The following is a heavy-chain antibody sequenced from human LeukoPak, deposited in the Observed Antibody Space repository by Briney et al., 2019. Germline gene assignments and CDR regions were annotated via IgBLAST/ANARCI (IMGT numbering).Heavy chain of an antibody. V-gene: IGHV1-2*02. D-gene: IGHD3-3*01. CDR1: GGTFSSYA. J-gene: IGHJ6*02. CDR2: INPNSGGT. CDR3: ARVSDFWSGYFYGMDV. Sequence: ASVKVSCKASGGTFSSYAISWVRQAPGQGLEWMGWINPNSGGTNYAQKFQGRVTMTRDTSISTAYMELSRLRSDDTAVYYCARVSDFWSGYFYGMDVWGQGTTVTVSS.